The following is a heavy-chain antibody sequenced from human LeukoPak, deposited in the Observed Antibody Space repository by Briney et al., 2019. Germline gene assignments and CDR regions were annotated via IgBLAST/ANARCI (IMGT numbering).Heavy chain of an antibody. CDR3: ARACYYDSSGYCHDAFDV. CDR2: MKQDGSDK. Sequence: GGSLRLSCAASGFTFSTHWMSWVRQAPGKGLEWVANMKQDGSDKYFVDSVKGRFTISRDNAKNSLYLQMNSLRAEDTAVYYCARACYYDSSGYCHDAFDVWGQGTMVTVSS. D-gene: IGHD3-22*01. J-gene: IGHJ3*01. CDR1: GFTFSTHW. V-gene: IGHV3-7*01.